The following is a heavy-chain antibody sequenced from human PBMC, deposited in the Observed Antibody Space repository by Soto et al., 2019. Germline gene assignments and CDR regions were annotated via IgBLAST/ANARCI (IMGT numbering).Heavy chain of an antibody. D-gene: IGHD1-26*01. CDR1: GGSISSYY. V-gene: IGHV4-59*12. J-gene: IGHJ4*01. Sequence: SETLSLTCTVSGGSISSYYWSWIRQPPGKGLEWIGYIYYNGSTNYNPSLNSRVTISVDKSKNQFSLNLSSVTAAVTAVYYCARTYSGSSFFDYWGHGTLVTVSS. CDR2: IYYNGST. CDR3: ARTYSGSSFFDY.